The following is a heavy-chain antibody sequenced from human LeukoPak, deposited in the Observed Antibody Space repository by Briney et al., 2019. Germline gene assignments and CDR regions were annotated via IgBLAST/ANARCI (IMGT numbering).Heavy chain of an antibody. Sequence: ASVKVSCKASGYTFTGYYMHWVRQAPGQGLEWMEWINPNSGGTNYAQKFQGRVTMTRDTSISTAYMELSRLRSDDTAVYYCATHGGGLDGMDVWGQGTTVTVSS. J-gene: IGHJ6*02. D-gene: IGHD3-16*01. CDR1: GYTFTGYY. V-gene: IGHV1-2*02. CDR3: ATHGGGLDGMDV. CDR2: INPNSGGT.